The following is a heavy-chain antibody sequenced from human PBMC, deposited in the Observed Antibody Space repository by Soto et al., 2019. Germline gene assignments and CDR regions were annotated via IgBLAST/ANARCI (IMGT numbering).Heavy chain of an antibody. CDR2: ISDSGERT. D-gene: IGHD2-8*02. CDR3: TRSLNIYWQNWFDP. Sequence: EVQLLESGGDLVQPGGSLRLSCAASGFSFSSSAMNWVRQAPGKGLEWVSIISDSGERTHFADSVKGRFTISRDNSKNTLYPDLNRLRAEDTAISYCTRSLNIYWQNWFDPWGQGTLVTVSS. V-gene: IGHV3-23*01. CDR1: GFSFSSSA. J-gene: IGHJ5*02.